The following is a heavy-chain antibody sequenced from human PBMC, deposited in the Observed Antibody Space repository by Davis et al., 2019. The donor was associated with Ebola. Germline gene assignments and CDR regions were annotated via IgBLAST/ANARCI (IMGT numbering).Heavy chain of an antibody. D-gene: IGHD2-8*01. CDR2: IYSGGST. CDR3: ARSSPCTNGVCYGEWFAFDI. Sequence: GGSLRLSCAASGFTVSSNYMSWVRQAPGKGLEWVSVIYSGGSTYYADSVKGRFTISRHNSKNTLYLQMNSLRAEDTAVYYCARSSPCTNGVCYGEWFAFDIWGQGTMVTVSS. V-gene: IGHV3-53*04. J-gene: IGHJ3*02. CDR1: GFTVSSNY.